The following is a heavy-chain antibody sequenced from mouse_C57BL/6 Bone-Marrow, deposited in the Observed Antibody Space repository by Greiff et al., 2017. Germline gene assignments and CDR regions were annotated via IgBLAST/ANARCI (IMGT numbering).Heavy chain of an antibody. V-gene: IGHV1-9*01. D-gene: IGHD1-1*01. CDR1: GYTFTGYW. CDR2: ILPGSGST. J-gene: IGHJ4*01. Sequence: VQLVESGAELMKPGASVKLSCKATGYTFTGYWIEWVKQRPGHGLEWIGEILPGSGSTNYNEKFKGKATFTADTSSNTAYMQLSSLTTEDSAIYYCARDPITTVVAPYYAMDYWGQGTSVTVSS. CDR3: ARDPITTVVAPYYAMDY.